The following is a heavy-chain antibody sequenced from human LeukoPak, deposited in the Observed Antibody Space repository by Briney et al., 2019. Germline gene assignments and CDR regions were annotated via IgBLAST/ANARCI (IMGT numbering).Heavy chain of an antibody. D-gene: IGHD3-22*01. Sequence: GGSLRLSCAASGFTFRRNAMTWVRQAPGEGLEWVSTITGSAESAYYADSVKGRFSISRDNSKNTLHLQLKSLRAEDTAVYYCAKDESSGYYYLDSWGQGTLVTVSS. CDR3: AKDESSGYYYLDS. CDR2: ITGSAESA. V-gene: IGHV3-23*01. J-gene: IGHJ5*01. CDR1: GFTFRRNA.